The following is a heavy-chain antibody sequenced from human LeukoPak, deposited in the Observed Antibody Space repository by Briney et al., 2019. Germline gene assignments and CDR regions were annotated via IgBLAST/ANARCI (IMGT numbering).Heavy chain of an antibody. J-gene: IGHJ4*02. CDR3: ARVGRYYDILTGYDY. D-gene: IGHD3-9*01. Sequence: GGSLRLSCAASGFTFSSHAMHWVRQAPGKGLEWVAFMSYDGSHKGYADSVEGRFTISRDNAKNSLYLQMNSLRAEDTAVYYCARVGRYYDILTGYDYWGQGTLVTVSS. V-gene: IGHV3-30*04. CDR2: MSYDGSHK. CDR1: GFTFSSHA.